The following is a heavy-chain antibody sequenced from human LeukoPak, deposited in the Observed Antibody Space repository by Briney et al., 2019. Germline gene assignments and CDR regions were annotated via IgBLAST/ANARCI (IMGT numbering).Heavy chain of an antibody. CDR2: ISSSSSYT. J-gene: IGHJ3*02. CDR1: GFTFSSYP. V-gene: IGHV3-21*06. CDR3: AREVAFDM. Sequence: PGGSLRLSCAASGFTFSSYPMNWVRQAPGKGLEWVSSISSSSSYTFYADSVKGQFTISRDNAKNSLYLQMNSLRAEDTAVYYCAREVAFDMWGQGTMVTVSS.